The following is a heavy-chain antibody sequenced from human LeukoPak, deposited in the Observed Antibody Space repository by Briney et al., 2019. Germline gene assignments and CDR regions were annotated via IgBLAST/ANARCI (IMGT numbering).Heavy chain of an antibody. Sequence: GGSLRLSCAASGFSFNNYAMNWVRQGPGKGLEWVSTISAGGGNIYYADSVKGRFTISRDNSKNTLYLQMNSLRAEDTAVYYCAKSGVPAAIGHFYYYGLDVWGQGTTVTVSS. J-gene: IGHJ6*02. CDR2: ISAGGGNI. CDR3: AKSGVPAAIGHFYYYGLDV. D-gene: IGHD2-2*02. CDR1: GFSFNNYA. V-gene: IGHV3-23*01.